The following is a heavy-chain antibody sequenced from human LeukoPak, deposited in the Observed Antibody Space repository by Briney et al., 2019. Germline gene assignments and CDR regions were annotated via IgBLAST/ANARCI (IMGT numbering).Heavy chain of an antibody. Sequence: GGSLRLSCAASGFTFSTYSMNWVRQAPGKGLEWVSSISTSSYIYYADSVKGRFTISRDNAKNSLYLQMNSLRAEDTAVYYCARTRLPYSSSSVAYYFDYWGQGTPVTVSS. CDR1: GFTFSTYS. CDR2: ISTSSYI. D-gene: IGHD6-6*01. J-gene: IGHJ4*02. CDR3: ARTRLPYSSSSVAYYFDY. V-gene: IGHV3-21*01.